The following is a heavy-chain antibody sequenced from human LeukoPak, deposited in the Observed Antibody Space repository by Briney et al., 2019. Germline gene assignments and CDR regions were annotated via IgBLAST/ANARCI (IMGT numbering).Heavy chain of an antibody. V-gene: IGHV4-31*03. D-gene: IGHD6-6*01. Sequence: IPSQTLSLTCTVSGGSISSGGYYWSWIRQHAGKGLEWIGCIYYSGSTYYNPSLKSRVTISVDTSKNQFSLKLSSVTAADTAVYYCARDRYSSLSSYYMDVWGKGTTVTVSS. CDR2: IYYSGST. J-gene: IGHJ6*03. CDR3: ARDRYSSLSSYYMDV. CDR1: GGSISSGGYY.